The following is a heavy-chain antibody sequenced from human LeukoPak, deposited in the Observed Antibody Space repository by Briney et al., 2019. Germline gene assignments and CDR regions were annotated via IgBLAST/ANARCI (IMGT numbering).Heavy chain of an antibody. CDR3: AKDIEYSSPSDY. CDR2: ISYDGSNK. D-gene: IGHD6-6*01. Sequence: GGSLRLSCAASGFTFSNAWMSWVRQAPGKGLEWVAVISYDGSNKYYADSVKGRFTISRDNSKNTLYLQMNSLRAEDTAVYYCAKDIEYSSPSDYWGQGTLVTVSS. J-gene: IGHJ4*02. V-gene: IGHV3-30*18. CDR1: GFTFSNAW.